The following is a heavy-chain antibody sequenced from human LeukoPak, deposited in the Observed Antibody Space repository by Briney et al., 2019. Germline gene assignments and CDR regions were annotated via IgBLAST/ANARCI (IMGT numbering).Heavy chain of an antibody. J-gene: IGHJ4*02. Sequence: GGSLRLSCAASGFTFDDYAMHWVRQAPGKGLEWVSGISWNSGSIGYADSVKGRFTISRDNAKNSLYLQMNSLRAEDTAVYYCAKAYEPRSIAVAADYWGQGTLVTVSS. CDR2: ISWNSGSI. D-gene: IGHD6-19*01. V-gene: IGHV3-9*01. CDR3: AKAYEPRSIAVAADY. CDR1: GFTFDDYA.